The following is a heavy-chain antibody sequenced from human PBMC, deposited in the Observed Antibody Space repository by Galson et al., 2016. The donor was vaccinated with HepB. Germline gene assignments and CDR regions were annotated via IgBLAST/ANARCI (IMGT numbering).Heavy chain of an antibody. D-gene: IGHD3-9*01. CDR1: GFTFSSYS. V-gene: IGHV3-21*06. J-gene: IGHJ4*02. CDR2: ISSSRSYI. Sequence: SLRLSCAASGFTFSSYSMNWVRQAPGKGLEWVSSISSSRSYIYYADSVKGRFTISRDNAKNSLYLQMNSLRAEDTAVYYCASHYDILTGYFYGYYFDYWGQGTLVTVSS. CDR3: ASHYDILTGYFYGYYFDY.